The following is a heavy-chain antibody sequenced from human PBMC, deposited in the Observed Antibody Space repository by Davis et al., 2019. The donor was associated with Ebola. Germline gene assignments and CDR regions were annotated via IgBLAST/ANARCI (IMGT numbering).Heavy chain of an antibody. J-gene: IGHJ4*02. CDR2: INHSGST. CDR3: ARIHAYCGGDCYPFDY. D-gene: IGHD2-21*02. V-gene: IGHV4-34*01. CDR1: GGSFSGYY. Sequence: GSLRLSCAVYGGSFSGYYWSWIRQPPGKGLEWIGEINHSGSTNYNPSLKSRVTISVDTSKNQFSLKLSSVTAADTAVYYCARIHAYCGGDCYPFDYWGQGTLVTVSS.